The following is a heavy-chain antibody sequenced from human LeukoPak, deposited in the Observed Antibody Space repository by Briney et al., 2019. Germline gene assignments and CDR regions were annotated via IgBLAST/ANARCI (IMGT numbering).Heavy chain of an antibody. Sequence: TGGSLRLSCAASGFTFSSYWMSWVRQAPGKGLEWVANIKQDGSEKYYVDSVKGRFTISRDNAKNSLYLQMNSLRAEDTAVYYCARTLGAYCGGDCYWPYYFDYWGQGTLVTVSS. CDR1: GFTFSSYW. J-gene: IGHJ4*02. D-gene: IGHD2-21*02. CDR3: ARTLGAYCGGDCYWPYYFDY. CDR2: IKQDGSEK. V-gene: IGHV3-7*01.